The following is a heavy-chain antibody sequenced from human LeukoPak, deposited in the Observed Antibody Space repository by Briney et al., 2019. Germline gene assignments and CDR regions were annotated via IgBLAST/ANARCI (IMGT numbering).Heavy chain of an antibody. CDR3: ARDHDSSGYYFDY. Sequence: PSETLSLTCTVSGGSISSTTYYWGWIRQPPGKGLEWIGSIYYSGSTYSNPSLKSRVTISLDTSKNQFSLKLSSVTAADTAVYYCARDHDSSGYYFDYWGQGTLVTVSS. D-gene: IGHD3-22*01. J-gene: IGHJ4*02. CDR1: GGSISSTTYY. CDR2: IYYSGST. V-gene: IGHV4-39*07.